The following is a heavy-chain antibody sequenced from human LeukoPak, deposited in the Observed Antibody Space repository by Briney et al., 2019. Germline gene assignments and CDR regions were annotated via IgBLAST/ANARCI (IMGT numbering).Heavy chain of an antibody. J-gene: IGHJ3*02. V-gene: IGHV3-53*01. CDR2: IYSGGST. CDR1: GFTVSSNY. Sequence: GGSLRLSCAASGFTVSSNYMSWVRQAPGKGLEWVSVIYSGGSTYYADSVKGRFTISRDNSKNTLYLQMNSLRAEDTAVYYCARSGSYYNGNAFDIWGQRTMVTVSS. CDR3: ARSGSYYNGNAFDI. D-gene: IGHD3-10*01.